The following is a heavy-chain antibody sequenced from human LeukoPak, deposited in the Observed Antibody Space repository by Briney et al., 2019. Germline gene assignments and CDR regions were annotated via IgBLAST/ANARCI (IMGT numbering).Heavy chain of an antibody. V-gene: IGHV3-23*01. Sequence: GGSLRLSCAASGFTFSTYSVSWVRQAPGKGLEWVSAISGSGGSTYYADSVKGRFTISRDNSKNTLYLQMNSLRAEDTAVYYCAKAKAAGYYYYYYGMDVWGKGTTVTVSS. CDR1: GFTFSTYS. CDR2: ISGSGGST. CDR3: AKAKAAGYYYYYYGMDV. D-gene: IGHD6-13*01. J-gene: IGHJ6*04.